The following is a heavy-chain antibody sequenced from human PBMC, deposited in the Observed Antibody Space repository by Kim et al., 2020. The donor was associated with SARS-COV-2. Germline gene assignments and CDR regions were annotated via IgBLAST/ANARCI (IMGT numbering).Heavy chain of an antibody. Sequence: GGSLRLSCAASGFTVSSNYMSWVRQAPGKGLEWVSVIYSGGTTYYADSVKGRFTISRDNSKNTLYLQMNSLRVEDTAVYYCVRDRSSPGIKSPGGSSWGQGTLVTVSS. CDR2: IYSGGTT. V-gene: IGHV3-53*01. J-gene: IGHJ1*01. CDR3: VRDRSSPGIKSPGGSS. D-gene: IGHD3-10*01. CDR1: GFTVSSNY.